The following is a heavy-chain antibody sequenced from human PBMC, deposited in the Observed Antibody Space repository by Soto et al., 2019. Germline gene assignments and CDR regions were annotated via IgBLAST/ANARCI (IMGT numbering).Heavy chain of an antibody. CDR1: GFTFSRHA. CDR2: ISGSGAAT. Sequence: EVQLLESGGDLVQPGGSMRLSCAGSGFTFSRHAMSWVRQAPGKGLEWVAAISGSGAATYYADSVKGRFTITRDNSRNTVFLQMNSLRAEDTAVYYCATQRAIFGVDLILGGQGTLVTVSS. V-gene: IGHV3-23*01. D-gene: IGHD3-3*01. CDR3: ATQRAIFGVDLIL. J-gene: IGHJ4*02.